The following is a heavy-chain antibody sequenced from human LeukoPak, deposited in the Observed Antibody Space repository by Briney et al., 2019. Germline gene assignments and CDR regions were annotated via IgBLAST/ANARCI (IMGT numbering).Heavy chain of an antibody. Sequence: HPGGSLRLSCAPSVFTFSTYAMHWVRLAPGKGLEWVAFIQDDGSNKYYGDSVKGRFTISRDNSKNTLFMQMNSLRGEDTAVYYCARDTNYDFWRGYPSDAFDIWGQGTMVTVSS. CDR2: IQDDGSNK. V-gene: IGHV3-30*02. CDR1: VFTFSTYA. CDR3: ARDTNYDFWRGYPSDAFDI. J-gene: IGHJ3*02. D-gene: IGHD3-3*01.